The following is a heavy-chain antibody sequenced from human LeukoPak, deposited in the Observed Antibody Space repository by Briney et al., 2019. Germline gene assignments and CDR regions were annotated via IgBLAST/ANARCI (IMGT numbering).Heavy chain of an antibody. J-gene: IGHJ4*02. D-gene: IGHD6-19*01. V-gene: IGHV3-7*01. CDR3: ARVGKSGWDFDH. Sequence: GGSLRLSCAASGFTFSSYGMSWVRQAPGKGLEWVANINEAGSLKYYVDSVKGRFTISRDNTKNSLSLQMNSLRVDDTAVYYCARVGKSGWDFDHWGQGTLVTVSS. CDR2: INEAGSLK. CDR1: GFTFSSYG.